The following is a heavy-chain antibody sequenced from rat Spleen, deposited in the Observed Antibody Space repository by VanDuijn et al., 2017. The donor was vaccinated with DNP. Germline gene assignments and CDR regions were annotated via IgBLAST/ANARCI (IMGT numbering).Heavy chain of an antibody. CDR1: GXSLTSYG. V-gene: IGHV2-47*01. Sequence: QVQLKESGPGXXQPSRXLSLTXTVSGXSLTSYGVSWIRQPPGKGLEWMGVIWSNGGTDYNSAIKSRLSISRDTSKSQVCLKMNSLQTEDTAMYFCARLYGGFDWGQGVMVTVSS. CDR3: ARLYGGFD. D-gene: IGHD1-11*01. J-gene: IGHJ2*01. CDR2: IWSNGGT.